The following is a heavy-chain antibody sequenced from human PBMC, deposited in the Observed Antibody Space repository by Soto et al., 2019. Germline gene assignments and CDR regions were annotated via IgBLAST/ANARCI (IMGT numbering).Heavy chain of an antibody. J-gene: IGHJ4*02. CDR1: GYSFVNYG. CDR2: ISGFNGKT. Sequence: QVQLMQSRPDMKKPGASVQVSCKASGYSFVNYGIIWVRQAPGQGLEWMGWISGFNGKTNYAQHLQDRVTMTTEKSTGTAYMELRSLTSDDTAVYYCARVANGLFFDYWGQGTPGHRLL. V-gene: IGHV1-18*01. CDR3: ARVANGLFFDY. D-gene: IGHD3-10*01.